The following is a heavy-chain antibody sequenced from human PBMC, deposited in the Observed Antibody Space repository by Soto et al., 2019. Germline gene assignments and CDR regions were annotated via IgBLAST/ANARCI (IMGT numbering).Heavy chain of an antibody. CDR3: VTGLLAFFDF. Sequence: VGSLRLSCAASGFTFSNHAMSWVRQAPGKGLEWVSAVSGGGGSSFYADSVKGRFTISRDNSKNTVSLQMSGLRVEDTALYYCVTGLLAFFDFWGQGTPVTVSS. V-gene: IGHV3-23*01. D-gene: IGHD3-3*02. CDR2: VSGGGGSS. CDR1: GFTFSNHA. J-gene: IGHJ4*02.